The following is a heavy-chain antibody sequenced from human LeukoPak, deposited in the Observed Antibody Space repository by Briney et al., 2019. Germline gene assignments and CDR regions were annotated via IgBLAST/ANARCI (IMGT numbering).Heavy chain of an antibody. CDR3: ARAHSFGDYGGDC. V-gene: IGHV1-18*01. CDR2: ISGYSGDT. CDR1: GYNFTNYG. Sequence: ASVKVSCKASGYNFTNYGISWVRQAPGQGLEWMGWISGYSGDTKYAQRLQGRLTMTTHTSPTTAYLELRSLTSDDTAVYYCARAHSFGDYGGDCWGQGTLVT. D-gene: IGHD4-17*01. J-gene: IGHJ4*02.